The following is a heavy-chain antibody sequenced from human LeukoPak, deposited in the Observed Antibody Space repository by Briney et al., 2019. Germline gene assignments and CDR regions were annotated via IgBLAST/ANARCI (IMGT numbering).Heavy chain of an antibody. J-gene: IGHJ3*02. D-gene: IGHD1-14*01. CDR3: ARESEVLDAFDI. CDR1: GGSISSGGYY. Sequence: SQTLSLTCTVSGGSISSGGYYWSWIRQHPGKGLEWIGYIYYSGSTYYNPSLKSRVTISVDTSKNQFSLKLSSVTAADTAVYYCARESEVLDAFDIWGQGTMVTVSS. V-gene: IGHV4-31*03. CDR2: IYYSGST.